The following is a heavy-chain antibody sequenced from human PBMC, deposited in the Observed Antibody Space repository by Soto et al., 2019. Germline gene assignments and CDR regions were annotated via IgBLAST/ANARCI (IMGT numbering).Heavy chain of an antibody. D-gene: IGHD3-3*01. J-gene: IGHJ4*02. CDR2: INSDGSST. CDR1: VFTCSSYW. CDR3: ARGAYYDFWSGYDFDY. V-gene: IGHV3-74*01. Sequence: GGSLRLSCAASVFTCSSYWMHWFRQAPGKGLVWVSRINSDGSSTSYADSVKGRFTISRDNAKNTLYLQMNSLRAEDTAVYYCARGAYYDFWSGYDFDYWGQGTLVTVSS.